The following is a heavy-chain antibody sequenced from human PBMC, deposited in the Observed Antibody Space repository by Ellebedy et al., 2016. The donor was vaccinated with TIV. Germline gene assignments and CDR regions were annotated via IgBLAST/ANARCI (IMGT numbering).Heavy chain of an antibody. CDR1: GGSISSSSYY. V-gene: IGHV4-39*07. CDR3: ARAECSSTSCYYD. CDR2: IYYSGST. D-gene: IGHD2-2*01. Sequence: SETLSLTXTVSGGSISSSSYYWGWIRQPPGKGLEWIGYIYYSGSTYYNPSLKSRVTISVDTSKNQFSLKLSSVTAADTAVYYCARAECSSTSCYYDWGQGTLVTVSS. J-gene: IGHJ4*02.